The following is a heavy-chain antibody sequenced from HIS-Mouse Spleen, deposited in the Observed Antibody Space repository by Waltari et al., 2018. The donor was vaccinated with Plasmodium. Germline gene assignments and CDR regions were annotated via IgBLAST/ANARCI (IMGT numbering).Heavy chain of an antibody. Sequence: EVQLLESGGGLVQPGGSLRLSCAASGFTFSSCAMSWVRPAPGKGLEWVSAISGSGGSTYYADSVKGRFTISRDNSKNTLYLQMNSLRAEDTAVYYCAKVPRGARGPYYFDYWGQGTLVTVSS. CDR3: AKVPRGARGPYYFDY. V-gene: IGHV3-23*01. D-gene: IGHD3-10*01. CDR1: GFTFSSCA. J-gene: IGHJ4*02. CDR2: ISGSGGST.